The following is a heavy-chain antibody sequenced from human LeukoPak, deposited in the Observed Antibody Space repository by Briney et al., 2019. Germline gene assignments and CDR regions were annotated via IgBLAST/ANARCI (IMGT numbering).Heavy chain of an antibody. CDR1: GYTFTDYY. CDR2: INPKIGGT. J-gene: IGHJ4*02. D-gene: IGHD3-9*01. Sequence: AASVKVSCKTSGYTFTDYYIHWVRQAPGQGLESMGWINPKIGGTNYAPRFQGRVSTTSDTSITTAYMQLRRVTSDDTAVYYCARDSSRRPQKYDIATSFPTENWGQGTLVAVSS. CDR3: ARDSSRRPQKYDIATSFPTEN. V-gene: IGHV1-2*02.